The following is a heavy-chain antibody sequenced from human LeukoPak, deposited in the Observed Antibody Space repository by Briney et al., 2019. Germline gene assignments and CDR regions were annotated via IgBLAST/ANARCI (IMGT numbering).Heavy chain of an antibody. CDR2: IYHSGST. Sequence: SSQTLSLTCTVSGGSISSGGYYWSWIRQPPGKGLEWIGYIYHSGSTYYNPSLKSRVTKSVDTSKNQFSLKLSSVTAADTAVYYCARDNCSSTSCCMDVWGQGTTVTVSS. V-gene: IGHV4-30-2*01. J-gene: IGHJ6*02. D-gene: IGHD2-2*01. CDR3: ARDNCSSTSCCMDV. CDR1: GGSISSGGYY.